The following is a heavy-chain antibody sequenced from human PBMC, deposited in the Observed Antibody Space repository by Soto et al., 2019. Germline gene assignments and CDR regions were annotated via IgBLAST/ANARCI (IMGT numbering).Heavy chain of an antibody. CDR1: GFSLSTSGVG. CDR2: IYWDDDK. Sequence: SGPTLVNPTQTLTLTCTFSGFSLSTSGVGVGWIRQPPGKALEWLALIYWDDDKRYSPSLKTRLTITKDTSKNQVVLTMANMDPVDTATYYCARISAYGGNSRVVDYWGQGTLVTVSS. CDR3: ARISAYGGNSRVVDY. J-gene: IGHJ4*02. D-gene: IGHD2-21*02. V-gene: IGHV2-5*02.